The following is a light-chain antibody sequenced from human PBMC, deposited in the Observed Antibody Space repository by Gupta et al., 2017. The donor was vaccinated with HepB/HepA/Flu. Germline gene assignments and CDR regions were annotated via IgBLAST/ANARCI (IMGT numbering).Light chain of an antibody. V-gene: IGKV4-1*01. CDR1: QSVLSSSNNKNF. CDR3: HQHYNAPCS. J-gene: IGKJ2*04. CDR2: WAS. Sequence: EIVMTQSPDTLALSLGERATINCKSSQSVLSSSNNKNFLTWYQQKPGQPPRLLISWASSRESGVPERFSGSGSATDFTLTISSLQAEDVAIYYCHQHYNAPCSFGQGTRLEIK.